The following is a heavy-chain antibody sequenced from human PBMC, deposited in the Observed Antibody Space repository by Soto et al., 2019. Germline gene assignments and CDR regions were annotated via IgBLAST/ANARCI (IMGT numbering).Heavy chain of an antibody. V-gene: IGHV3-21*01. CDR3: ARDRSSHGGGAFYYFDY. CDR2: ISSSSSYI. CDR1: GFTFSSYL. J-gene: IGHJ4*02. D-gene: IGHD3-16*01. Sequence: GGFLRLSCAASGFTFSSYLRSWVRQAPGKGLEWVSSISSSSSYIYYADSVKGRFTISRDNAKNSLYLQMNSLRAEDTAVYYCARDRSSHGGGAFYYFDYWGQGTLVTVSS.